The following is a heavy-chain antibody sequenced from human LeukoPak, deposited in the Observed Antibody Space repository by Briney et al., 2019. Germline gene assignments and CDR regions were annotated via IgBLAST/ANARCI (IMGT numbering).Heavy chain of an antibody. CDR2: IYASEST. CDR3: ARAGGGSGSFHLYYYSMDV. Sequence: PSETLSLTCTVAGDSISSYYWAWLRQPAGKGLEWIGRIYASESTNYNPSLKSRVTISADKSKNQFSLKLSSVTAADTAVYYCARAGGGSGSFHLYYYSMDVWGKGTTVTVSS. J-gene: IGHJ6*03. D-gene: IGHD3-10*01. CDR1: GDSISSYY. V-gene: IGHV4-4*07.